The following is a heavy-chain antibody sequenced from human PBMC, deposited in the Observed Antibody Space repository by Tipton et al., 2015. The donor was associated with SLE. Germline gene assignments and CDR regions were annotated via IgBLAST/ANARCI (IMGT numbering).Heavy chain of an antibody. J-gene: IGHJ6*03. D-gene: IGHD2-2*02. CDR3: AREARYCSSISCYNYMDV. V-gene: IGHV4-61*10. Sequence: TLSLTCTVSGGSISSGSYYWSWIRQPAGKGLEYIGYIYYSGSTNYNPSLKSRVTISVDTSKNQFSLKLSSVTAADTAVYYCAREARYCSSISCYNYMDVWGKGTTVTVSS. CDR1: GGSISSGSYY. CDR2: IYYSGST.